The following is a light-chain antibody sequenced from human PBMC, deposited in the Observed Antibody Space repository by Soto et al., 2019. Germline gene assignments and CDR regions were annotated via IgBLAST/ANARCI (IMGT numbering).Light chain of an antibody. CDR3: QQSYSTT. CDR2: AAS. Sequence: DIQMTQSPSSLSASVGDRFTITCRASQSISTYLNWYQQKPGKAPNLLIFAASTLQSGVPSRFRGSRSGTDFTLTISSLQPEDFATYYCQQSYSTTFGQGTRLEIK. J-gene: IGKJ5*01. CDR1: QSISTY. V-gene: IGKV1-39*01.